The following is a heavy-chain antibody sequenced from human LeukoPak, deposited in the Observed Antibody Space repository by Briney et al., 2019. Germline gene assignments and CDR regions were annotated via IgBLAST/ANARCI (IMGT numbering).Heavy chain of an antibody. D-gene: IGHD1-20*01. J-gene: IGHJ5*02. V-gene: IGHV1-18*01. CDR1: GYTFTSYG. CDR3: ARDGGITGTNWFDP. Sequence: ASVKIFCKASGYTFTSYGISWVRQAPGQGLEWMGWISAYNGNTNYAQKLQGRVTMTTDTSTSTAYMELRSLRSEDTAVYYCARDGGITGTNWFDPWGQGTLVTVSS. CDR2: ISAYNGNT.